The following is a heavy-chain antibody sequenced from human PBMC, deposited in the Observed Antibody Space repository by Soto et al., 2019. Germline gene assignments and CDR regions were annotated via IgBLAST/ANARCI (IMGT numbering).Heavy chain of an antibody. V-gene: IGHV3-23*01. D-gene: IGHD2-21*02. CDR2: INFSGRNT. J-gene: IGHJ6*02. CDR3: AKSTCCRGDGCSGGRYQYYGLDV. CDR1: GFTFSTYA. Sequence: GGSLRLSCAASGFTFSTYAMSWVRQAPGEGLEWVSTINFSGRNTYYADSVKGRFTISGDNSNNMVFLQMNSLKAEDTAVYSCAKSTCCRGDGCSGGRYQYYGLDVWGQGTTVTVSS.